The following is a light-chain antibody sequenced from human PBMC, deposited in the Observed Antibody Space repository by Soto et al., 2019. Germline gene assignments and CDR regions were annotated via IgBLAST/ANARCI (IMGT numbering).Light chain of an antibody. V-gene: IGKV1-33*01. J-gene: IGKJ5*01. CDR2: GAS. Sequence: IQMTQSPSSLSASVGDRVTITCQASQGITNYLNWYQQKPGKAPKLLIYGASNLETGVPSRFSGSGSGTDFTFTISSLQAEDIATYFCQQYDSVFTFGQGTRLAIK. CDR3: QQYDSVFT. CDR1: QGITNY.